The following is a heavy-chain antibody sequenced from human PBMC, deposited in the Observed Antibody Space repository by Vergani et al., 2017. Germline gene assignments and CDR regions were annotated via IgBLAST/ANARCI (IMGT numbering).Heavy chain of an antibody. D-gene: IGHD4-11*01. Sequence: EVQLVESGGGLVKPGGSLRLSCAASGFTFSSYSMNWVRQAPGKGLEWVSSISSSSSYIYYADSVKGRFTIYRDNAMNSLYLQMNSLRAEDTAVYYCARDLHTDHYYYYGMDVWGQGTTVTVSS. CDR1: GFTFSSYS. CDR3: ARDLHTDHYYYYGMDV. CDR2: ISSSSSYI. V-gene: IGHV3-21*01. J-gene: IGHJ6*02.